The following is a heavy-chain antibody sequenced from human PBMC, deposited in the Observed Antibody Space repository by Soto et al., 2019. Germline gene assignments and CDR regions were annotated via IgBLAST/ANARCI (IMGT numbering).Heavy chain of an antibody. CDR3: ARDPYYYDSHYYYGMDV. V-gene: IGHV3-7*01. D-gene: IGHD3-22*01. CDR2: IKRDGSEK. J-gene: IGHJ6*02. CDR1: FSFNRHW. Sequence: FSFNRHWMSWVRQAPGKGLQWVASIKRDGSEKYYVDSVKGRFTISRDNVKNSLSLQMNSLRAEDTAVYYCARDPYYYDSHYYYGMDVWGQGTTVTVSS.